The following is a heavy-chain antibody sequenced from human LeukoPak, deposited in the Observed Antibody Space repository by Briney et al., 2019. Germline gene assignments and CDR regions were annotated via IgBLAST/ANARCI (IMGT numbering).Heavy chain of an antibody. V-gene: IGHV4-59*01. CDR2: IYYSGST. J-gene: IGHJ3*02. D-gene: IGHD2-21*01. Sequence: NPSETLSLTCTVSGGSISSYYWSWIRQPPGKGLEWIGYIYYSGSTNYTPSLKSRVTISVDTSKNQFSLKLSSVTAADTAVYYCARCPVVMADAFDIWGQGTMVTVSS. CDR3: ARCPVVMADAFDI. CDR1: GGSISSYY.